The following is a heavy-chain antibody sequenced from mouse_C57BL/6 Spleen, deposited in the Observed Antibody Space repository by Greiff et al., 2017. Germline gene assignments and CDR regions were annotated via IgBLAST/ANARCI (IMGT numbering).Heavy chain of an antibody. D-gene: IGHD2-4*01. CDR3: ARQDDSYAMDY. CDR1: GFTFSSYG. V-gene: IGHV5-6*02. Sequence: EVKLEESGGDLVKPGGSLKLSCAASGFTFSSYGMSWVRQTPDKRLEWVATISSGGSYTYYPDSVKGRFTISRDNAKNTLYLQMSSLKSEDTAMYYCARQDDSYAMDYWGQGTSVTVSS. CDR2: ISSGGSYT. J-gene: IGHJ4*01.